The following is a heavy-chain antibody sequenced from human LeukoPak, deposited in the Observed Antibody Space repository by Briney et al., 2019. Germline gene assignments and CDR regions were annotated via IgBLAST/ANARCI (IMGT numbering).Heavy chain of an antibody. V-gene: IGHV3-21*01. CDR3: ARWGYDSSGYYYLYYFDY. CDR2: ISDNSNYI. Sequence: GGSLRLSCTDSGFTFSFYSMNWVRQAPGKGLEWVSSISDNSNYIYYSDSVEGRFTISRDNAKNSLYLQMNSLRAEDTAVYYCARWGYDSSGYYYLYYFDYWGQGTLVTVSS. CDR1: GFTFSFYS. J-gene: IGHJ4*02. D-gene: IGHD3-22*01.